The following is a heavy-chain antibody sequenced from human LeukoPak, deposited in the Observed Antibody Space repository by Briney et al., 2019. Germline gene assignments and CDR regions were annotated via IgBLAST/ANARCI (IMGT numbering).Heavy chain of an antibody. J-gene: IGHJ4*02. Sequence: PGRSLRHSCAASGFTFSSYGMHWVRQAPGKGLEWVAVISYDGSNKYYADSVKGRFTISRDNSKNTLYLQMNSLRAEDTAVYYCAKSAGTSSVRGYVDYWGQGTLVTVSS. CDR3: AKSAGTSSVRGYVDY. CDR1: GFTFSSYG. D-gene: IGHD2-2*01. V-gene: IGHV3-30*18. CDR2: ISYDGSNK.